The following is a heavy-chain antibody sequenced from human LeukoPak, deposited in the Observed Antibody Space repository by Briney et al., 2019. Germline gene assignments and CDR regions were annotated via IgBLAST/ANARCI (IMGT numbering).Heavy chain of an antibody. CDR3: ARDSDYSSGL. Sequence: PSETLSLTCAVYGGSFSGYYWSWIRQPPGKGLEWIGEINHSGSTNYNPSLKSRVTISVDTSKNQFSLKLSSVTAADTAVYYCARDSDYSSGLWGQGTLVTVSS. CDR1: GGSFSGYY. CDR2: INHSGST. V-gene: IGHV4-34*01. D-gene: IGHD4-11*01. J-gene: IGHJ4*02.